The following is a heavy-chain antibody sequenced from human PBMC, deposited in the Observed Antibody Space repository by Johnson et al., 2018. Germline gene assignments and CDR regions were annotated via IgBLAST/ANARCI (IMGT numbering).Heavy chain of an antibody. CDR3: ARAEYCTGGTCYVTPLFDY. CDR1: GYTFNSYD. J-gene: IGHJ4*02. CDR2: MNPNSGNT. D-gene: IGHD2-15*01. V-gene: IGHV1-8*01. Sequence: QVQLVESGAEVKKPGASVKVSCKTSGYTFNSYDINWVRQATGQGLEWMGWMNPNSGNTGYAPKFEGRVTMTRNTAPNIAYMELSRLRSEDTAVYYCARAEYCTGGTCYVTPLFDYWGQGTLLTVSS.